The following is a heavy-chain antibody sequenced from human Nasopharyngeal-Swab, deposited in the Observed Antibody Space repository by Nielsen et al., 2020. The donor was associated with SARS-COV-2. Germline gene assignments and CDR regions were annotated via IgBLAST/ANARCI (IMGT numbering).Heavy chain of an antibody. V-gene: IGHV3-13*01. CDR1: GFTFSRLD. Sequence: GGPLRLPCAASGFTFSRLDMHWVRQVMGKGLEWVSAIGTAGDTYYPRSMKGRFTISRGDAENIFYLQMNSLRAEDTAVYYCRRTLSASYMDVWGKGTTVTVSS. J-gene: IGHJ6*03. CDR3: RRTLSASYMDV. CDR2: IGTAGDT.